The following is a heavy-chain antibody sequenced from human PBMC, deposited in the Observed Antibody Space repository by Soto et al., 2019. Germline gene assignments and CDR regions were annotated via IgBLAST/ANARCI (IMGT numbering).Heavy chain of an antibody. Sequence: KASETLSLTCAVYGGSFSGYYWSWIRQPPGKGLEWIGEINHSGSTNYNPSLKSRVTISVDTSKNQFSLKLSSVTAADTAVYYYARRGAGQQLVRGLDYWGQGTLVTAPQ. CDR3: ARRGAGQQLVRGLDY. D-gene: IGHD6-13*01. CDR2: INHSGST. V-gene: IGHV4-34*01. J-gene: IGHJ4*02. CDR1: GGSFSGYY.